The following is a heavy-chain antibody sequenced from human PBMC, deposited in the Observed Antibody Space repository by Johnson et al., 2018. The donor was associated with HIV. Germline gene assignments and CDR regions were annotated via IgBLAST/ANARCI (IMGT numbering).Heavy chain of an antibody. J-gene: IGHJ3*02. CDR2: ISNSGSSV. CDR1: GFTFNHYY. Sequence: QVQLVESGGGVLKPGGSMRLSCAASGFTFNHYYMSWIRQAPGKGLEWVSYISNSGSSVYYADSVKGRFTISRDNAKNSLYLQMNSLRAEDTAVYYCARDQRHIAAAGPPDAFDIWGQGTMVTVSS. CDR3: ARDQRHIAAAGPPDAFDI. V-gene: IGHV3-11*04. D-gene: IGHD6-13*01.